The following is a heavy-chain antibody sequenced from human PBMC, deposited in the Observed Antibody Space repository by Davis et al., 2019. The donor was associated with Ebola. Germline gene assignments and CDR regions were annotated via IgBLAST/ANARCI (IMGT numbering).Heavy chain of an antibody. J-gene: IGHJ3*02. CDR2: INSDGSST. D-gene: IGHD2-2*02. CDR3: ARDSLFYCSSTSCYTDVFDI. CDR1: GFTFSSYW. V-gene: IGHV3-74*01. Sequence: PGGSLRLSCAASGFTFSSYWMHWVRQAPGKGLVWVSRINSDGSSTSYADSVKGRFTISRDNAKNTLYLQMNRLRAEDTAVYYCARDSLFYCSSTSCYTDVFDIWGQGTMVTVSS.